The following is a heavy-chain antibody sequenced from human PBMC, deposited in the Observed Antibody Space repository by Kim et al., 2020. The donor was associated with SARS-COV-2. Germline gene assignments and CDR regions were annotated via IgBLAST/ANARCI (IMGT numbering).Heavy chain of an antibody. CDR1: GFTFSSYS. J-gene: IGHJ3*02. Sequence: GGSLRLACAASGFTFSSYSMNWVRQAPGKGLEWVSSISSSSSYIYYADSVKGRFTISRDNAKNSLYLQMNSLRAEDTAVYYCARAISVTDAFDIWGQGTMVTVSS. D-gene: IGHD2-21*02. CDR3: ARAISVTDAFDI. V-gene: IGHV3-21*01. CDR2: ISSSSSYI.